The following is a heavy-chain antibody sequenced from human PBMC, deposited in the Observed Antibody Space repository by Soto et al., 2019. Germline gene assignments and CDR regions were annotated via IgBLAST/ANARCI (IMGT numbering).Heavy chain of an antibody. D-gene: IGHD3-10*01. CDR2: IYYSGST. Sequence: SETLSLTCTVSGGSISSYYWSWIRQPPGKGLEWIGYIYYSGSTNYNPSLKSRVTISVDTSKNQFSLKLSSVTAADTAVYYCARVGKEGTSLSGMDVWGQGTTVTVSS. V-gene: IGHV4-59*01. J-gene: IGHJ6*02. CDR3: ARVGKEGTSLSGMDV. CDR1: GGSISSYY.